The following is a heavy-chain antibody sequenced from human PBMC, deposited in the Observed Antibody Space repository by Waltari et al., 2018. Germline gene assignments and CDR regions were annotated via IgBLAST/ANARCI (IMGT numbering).Heavy chain of an antibody. V-gene: IGHV3-53*02. CDR3: ARFEYHAFDP. CDR1: GFTVSSNY. D-gene: IGHD6-6*01. CDR2: IYIGGST. J-gene: IGHJ5*02. Sequence: EVQLVETGGGLIQPGGSLRLSCAASGFTVSSNYMSWVRQAPGKGLECVSVIYIGGSTYYAYSVKGRFTIARDNSKNTLYRQMNSPRAEDTAVYYCARFEYHAFDPWGQGTLVTXSS.